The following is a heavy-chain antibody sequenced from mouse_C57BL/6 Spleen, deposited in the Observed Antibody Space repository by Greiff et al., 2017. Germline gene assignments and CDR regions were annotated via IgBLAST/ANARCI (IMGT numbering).Heavy chain of an antibody. CDR3: ARDRGSSYENAMDY. V-gene: IGHV5-16*01. CDR1: GFTFSDYY. J-gene: IGHJ4*01. D-gene: IGHD1-1*01. CDR2: INYDGSST. Sequence: EVNVVESEGGLVQPGSSMKLSCTASGFTFSDYYMAWVRQVPEKGLEWVANINYDGSSTYYLDSLKSRFIISRDNAKNILYLQMSSLKSEDTATYYCARDRGSSYENAMDYWGQGTSVTVSS.